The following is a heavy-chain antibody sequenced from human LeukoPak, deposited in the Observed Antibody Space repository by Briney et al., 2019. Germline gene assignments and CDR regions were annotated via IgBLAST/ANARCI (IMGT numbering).Heavy chain of an antibody. CDR2: IDANTGNL. V-gene: IGHV7-4-1*02. CDR3: ARANYGYASDY. D-gene: IGHD5-12*01. Sequence: ASVKVSCKASGYTFTSYAMNWVRQAPGQGLEWTGWIDANTGNLIYAQGFTGRFVFSLDTSVSTAYLQISSLKAEDTAMYYCARANYGYASDYWGQGTLVTVSS. J-gene: IGHJ4*02. CDR1: GYTFTSYA.